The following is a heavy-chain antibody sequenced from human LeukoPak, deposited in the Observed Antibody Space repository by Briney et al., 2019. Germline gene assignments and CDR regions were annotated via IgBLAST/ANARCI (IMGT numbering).Heavy chain of an antibody. Sequence: ASVKVSCEASGYTFTSYGLTWVRQAPGQGLEWMGWINPNSGGTNYAQKFQGRVTMTRDTSISTAYMELSRLRSDDTAVYYCAREGLVVVRTFDYWGQGTLVTVSS. V-gene: IGHV1-2*02. J-gene: IGHJ4*02. CDR3: AREGLVVVRTFDY. D-gene: IGHD3-22*01. CDR1: GYTFTSYG. CDR2: INPNSGGT.